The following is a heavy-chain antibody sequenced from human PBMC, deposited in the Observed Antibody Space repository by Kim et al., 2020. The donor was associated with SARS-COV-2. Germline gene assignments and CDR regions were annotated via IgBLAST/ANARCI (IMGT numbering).Heavy chain of an antibody. V-gene: IGHV3-30*04. CDR2: ISYDGSNK. D-gene: IGHD3-10*01. Sequence: GGSLRLSCAASGFTFSSYAMHWVRQAPGKGLEWVAVISYDGSNKYYADSVKGRFTISRDNSKNTLYLQMNSLRAEDTAVYDCARDVGFGESHAGYFDYWG. CDR1: GFTFSSYA. CDR3: ARDVGFGESHAGYFDY. J-gene: IGHJ4*01.